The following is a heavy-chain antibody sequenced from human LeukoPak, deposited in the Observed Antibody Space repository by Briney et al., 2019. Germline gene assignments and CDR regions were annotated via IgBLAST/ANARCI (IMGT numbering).Heavy chain of an antibody. V-gene: IGHV1-46*01. CDR3: ASPIVRSYYDYVWGSYRSPHYYYGMDV. D-gene: IGHD3-16*02. Sequence: APVKVSCKASGYTFTSYYMHWVRQAPGQGLEWMGIINPSGGSTSYAQKFQGRVTMTRDTSTSTVYMELSSLRSEDTAVYYCASPIVRSYYDYVWGSYRSPHYYYGMDVWGQGTTVTVSS. CDR2: INPSGGST. J-gene: IGHJ6*02. CDR1: GYTFTSYY.